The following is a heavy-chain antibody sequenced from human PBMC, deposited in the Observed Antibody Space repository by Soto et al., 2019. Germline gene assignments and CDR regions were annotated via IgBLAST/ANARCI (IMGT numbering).Heavy chain of an antibody. CDR2: ISSSSSYI. CDR3: ARASTGGWYFDL. J-gene: IGHJ2*01. V-gene: IGHV3-21*01. CDR1: GFTFSSYS. Sequence: EVQLVESGGGLVKPGGSLRLSCAASGFTFSSYSMNWVRQAPGKGLEWVSSISSSSSYIYYADSVKGRFTISRDNAKNSLYLQMNSLRAEDTAVYYCARASTGGWYFDLWGHGTLVTVSS. D-gene: IGHD2-2*01.